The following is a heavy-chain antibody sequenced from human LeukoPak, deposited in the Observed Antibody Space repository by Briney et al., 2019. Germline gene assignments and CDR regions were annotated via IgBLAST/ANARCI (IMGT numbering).Heavy chain of an antibody. D-gene: IGHD3-10*01. CDR3: TKETAFYYSSGSPFNMDI. Sequence: GGSLRLSCAASGFTFDKYTMHWVRHPPGKGLEWVSLISWDGRSPYYADSVRGRLTISRDNSKNSLYLQMNGLKTEDTALYYCTKETAFYYSSGSPFNMDIWGKGTPVTVSS. V-gene: IGHV3-43*01. CDR2: ISWDGRSP. J-gene: IGHJ6*03. CDR1: GFTFDKYT.